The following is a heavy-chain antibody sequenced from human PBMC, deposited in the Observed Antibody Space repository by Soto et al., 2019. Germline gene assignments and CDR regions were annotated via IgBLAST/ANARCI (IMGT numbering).Heavy chain of an antibody. CDR1: GFVVDRTY. Sequence: EVQLVETGGGLIQPGGSLRLSCAASGFVVDRTYMTWVRQAPGKGLEWVSVIYSGGGTYYADSVEGRFTISRDTSKNTLHLHMNDLRAADTALYYCARGGVQDAFDIWGQGTMVTVSS. CDR2: IYSGGGT. V-gene: IGHV3-53*02. D-gene: IGHD1-26*01. CDR3: ARGGVQDAFDI. J-gene: IGHJ3*02.